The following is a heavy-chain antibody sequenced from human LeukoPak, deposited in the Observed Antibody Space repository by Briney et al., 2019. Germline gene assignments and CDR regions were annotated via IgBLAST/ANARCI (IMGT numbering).Heavy chain of an antibody. V-gene: IGHV3-23*01. CDR3: ATGSMNPYYYYYMAV. J-gene: IGHJ6*03. CDR2: VSGSGHST. CDR1: GFTFSIYA. Sequence: GGSLRLSCAASGFTFSIYAMSWVRQAPGKGLEWVSTVSGSGHSTFYADSVKGRFTISRDNAKNSLYLQMNSLRAEDTAVYYCATGSMNPYYYYYMAVWGKGTTVTISS. D-gene: IGHD1-26*01.